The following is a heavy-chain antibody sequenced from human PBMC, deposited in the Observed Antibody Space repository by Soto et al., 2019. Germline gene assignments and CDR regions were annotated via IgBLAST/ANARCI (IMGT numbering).Heavy chain of an antibody. CDR2: MNPNSGNT. CDR1: GYTFTSYD. J-gene: IGHJ6*03. Sequence: QVQLVQSGAEVKKPGASVKVSCKASGYTFTSYDINWVRQATGQGLEWMGWMNPNSGNTGYAQKFQGRVTMTRNNSISTAYMELSSLRSEDTAVYYCARATVTLYYYYSCYRDVWGKGTTVTVSS. V-gene: IGHV1-8*01. CDR3: ARATVTLYYYYSCYRDV. D-gene: IGHD4-17*01.